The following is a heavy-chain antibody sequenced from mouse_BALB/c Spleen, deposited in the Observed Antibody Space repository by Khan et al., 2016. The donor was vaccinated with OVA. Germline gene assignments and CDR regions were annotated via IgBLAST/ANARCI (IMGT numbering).Heavy chain of an antibody. V-gene: IGHV5-6*01. Sequence: EVELVESGGDLMKPGGSLKLSCAASGFTFSTYGMPWVRQTPDKRLEWVATISSDGYYTYYSDRVPGLFTISRNNDKNTQYHQMNSLKSEDTAMYYCASHLSESFAYWGQGTLVTVSA. CDR1: GFTFSTYG. CDR2: ISSDGYYT. CDR3: ASHLSESFAY. J-gene: IGHJ3*01.